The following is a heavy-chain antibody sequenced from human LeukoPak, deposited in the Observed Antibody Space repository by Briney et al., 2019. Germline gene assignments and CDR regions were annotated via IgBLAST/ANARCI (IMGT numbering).Heavy chain of an antibody. V-gene: IGHV1-69*13. CDR3: ASYNCSSTSCYKAYYYYYYMDV. D-gene: IGHD2-2*02. Sequence: SVKVSCKASGGTFSSYAISWVRQAPRQGLEWMGGIIPIFGTANYAQKFQGRVTITADESTSTAYMELSSLRSEDTAVYYCASYNCSSTSCYKAYYYYYYMDVWGKGTTVTVSS. J-gene: IGHJ6*03. CDR2: IIPIFGTA. CDR1: GGTFSSYA.